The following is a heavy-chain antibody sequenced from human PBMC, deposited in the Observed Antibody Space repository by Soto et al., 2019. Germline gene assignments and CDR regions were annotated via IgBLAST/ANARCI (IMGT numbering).Heavy chain of an antibody. Sequence: QVQLVQSGAEVKEPGSSVNVSCKTSGGTFGNTAVTWVRQVPGQGLEWIGGIVPLFGTANYAQKFRGRVMTTADESTSTAYMDLSSLRSDDTARYYCARDGDPGYSFWSGPLGGGRFDPWGQGTLVTVSS. V-gene: IGHV1-69*12. CDR3: ARDGDPGYSFWSGPLGGGRFDP. CDR2: IVPLFGTA. J-gene: IGHJ5*02. CDR1: GGTFGNTA. D-gene: IGHD3-3*01.